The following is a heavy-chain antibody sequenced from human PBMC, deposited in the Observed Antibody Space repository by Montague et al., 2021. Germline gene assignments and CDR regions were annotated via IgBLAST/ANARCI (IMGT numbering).Heavy chain of an antibody. CDR2: ISSKIYGGTT. V-gene: IGHV3-49*03. CDR3: TVGSGSF. CDR1: GFTFGDYA. D-gene: IGHD3-10*01. J-gene: IGHJ4*02. Sequence: SLRLSCAASGFTFGDYAVTWSRQAPGKGLEWVSLISSKIYGGTTEYAASVRDRLTISRDDSKSIAYLQMNSLKTEDTAVYYCTVGSGSFWGQGTLVTVSS.